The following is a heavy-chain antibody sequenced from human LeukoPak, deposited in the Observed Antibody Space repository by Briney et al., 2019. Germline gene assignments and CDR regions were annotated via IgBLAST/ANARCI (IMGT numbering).Heavy chain of an antibody. CDR3: AEGAKVQLVYVSCTTFDL. D-gene: IGHD2-8*02. Sequence: TGGSMRLSCAASGFTFDDYGMSWVRQAPGKGLEWVSGINWNGGSTGYADSVKGRFTISRDNAKNSLYLQMNSLIAEDTALYYFAEGAKVQLVYVSCTTFDLGGRGTLVTASS. J-gene: IGHJ2*01. CDR1: GFTFDDYG. CDR2: INWNGGST. V-gene: IGHV3-20*04.